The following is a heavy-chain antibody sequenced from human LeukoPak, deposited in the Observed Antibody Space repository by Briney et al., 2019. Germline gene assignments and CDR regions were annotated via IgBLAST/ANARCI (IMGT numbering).Heavy chain of an antibody. D-gene: IGHD6-13*01. V-gene: IGHV4-38-2*02. CDR1: GYSISSGYY. J-gene: IGHJ4*02. Sequence: RPSETLSLTCTVSGYSISSGYYWGWIRQPPGKGLEWIGSIYHSGSTYYNPSLKSRVTISVDTSKNQFSLKLSSVTAADTAVYYCARDPSGGSSSSDYWGQGTLVTVSS. CDR2: IYHSGST. CDR3: ARDPSGGSSSSDY.